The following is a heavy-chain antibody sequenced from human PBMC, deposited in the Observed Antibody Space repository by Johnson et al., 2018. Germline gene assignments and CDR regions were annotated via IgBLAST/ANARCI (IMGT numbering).Heavy chain of an antibody. Sequence: QVQLVQSGGGVVQPGRSLRLSCAASGFTFSSYAMHWVRQAPGKGMGWVAVISYDGSNKYSADSVKGRFTISRDNSKNTLYLQRNSLGAEDTAVYYCASGPAGYAFVIWGQGTMVTVSS. CDR2: ISYDGSNK. CDR1: GFTFSSYA. CDR3: ASGPAGYAFVI. D-gene: IGHD3-10*01. J-gene: IGHJ3*02. V-gene: IGHV3-30-3*01.